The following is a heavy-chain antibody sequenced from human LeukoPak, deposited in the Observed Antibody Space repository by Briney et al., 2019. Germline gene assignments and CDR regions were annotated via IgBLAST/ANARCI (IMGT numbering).Heavy chain of an antibody. Sequence: GASVKVSCKASGYSFTNYGVSWVRQAPGQGLEWLGWISAHNGKTDFSLRFHGRLILTTDTSTSTSYMELSSLRPDDTAVYFCARDSMVVVTIHDAFEIWGQGTRVTVSS. D-gene: IGHD3-22*01. J-gene: IGHJ3*02. CDR2: ISAHNGKT. V-gene: IGHV1-18*04. CDR1: GYSFTNYG. CDR3: ARDSMVVVTIHDAFEI.